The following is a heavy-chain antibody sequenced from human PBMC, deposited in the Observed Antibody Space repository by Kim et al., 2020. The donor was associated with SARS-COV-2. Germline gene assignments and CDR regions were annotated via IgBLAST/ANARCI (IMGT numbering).Heavy chain of an antibody. Sequence: ASVKVSCKASGYTFTSYGISWVRQAPGQGLEWMGWISAYNGNTNYAQKLQGRVTMTTDTSTSTAYMELRSLRSDDTAVYYCAGGGFGYSYGPDAFDIWGQGTMVTVSS. CDR3: AGGGFGYSYGPDAFDI. D-gene: IGHD5-18*01. CDR2: ISAYNGNT. CDR1: GYTFTSYG. V-gene: IGHV1-18*01. J-gene: IGHJ3*02.